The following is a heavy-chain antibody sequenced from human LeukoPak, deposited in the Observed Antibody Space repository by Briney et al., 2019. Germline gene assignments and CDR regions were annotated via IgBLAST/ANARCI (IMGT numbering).Heavy chain of an antibody. D-gene: IGHD2-2*01. Sequence: SVKVSCKASGGTFSSYAISWVRQAPGQGREWMGGIIPIFGTANYAQKFQGRVTITADESTSTAYMELSSMRSEDTAVYYCARDIVVVPAVGLNYYYYGMDVWGKGTPVTVSS. CDR1: GGTFSSYA. CDR3: ARDIVVVPAVGLNYYYYGMDV. V-gene: IGHV1-69*01. CDR2: IIPIFGTA. J-gene: IGHJ6*04.